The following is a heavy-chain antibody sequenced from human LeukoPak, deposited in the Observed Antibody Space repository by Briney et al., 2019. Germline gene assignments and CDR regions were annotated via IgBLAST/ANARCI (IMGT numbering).Heavy chain of an antibody. CDR1: GFTVSSNY. V-gene: IGHV3-53*01. CDR3: ARYDYSDNWFDP. CDR2: IYSGGST. Sequence: GGSLRLSCAASGFTVSSNYMSWVRQAPGKGLEWVSVIYSGGSTYYADSVKGRFTISRDNSKNTLYLQMNSLRAEDTAVYYCARYDYSDNWFDPWGQGTLVTVSS. J-gene: IGHJ5*02. D-gene: IGHD4-11*01.